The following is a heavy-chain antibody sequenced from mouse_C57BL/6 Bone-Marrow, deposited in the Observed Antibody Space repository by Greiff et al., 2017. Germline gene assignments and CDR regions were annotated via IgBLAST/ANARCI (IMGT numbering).Heavy chain of an antibody. D-gene: IGHD1-1*01. CDR2: INPNYGTT. V-gene: IGHV1-39*01. CDR1: GYSFTDYN. Sequence: VQLKESGPELVKPGASVKISCKASGYSFTDYNMNWVKQSNGQSLEWIGVINPNYGTTSYNQKFKGKATLTVDQSSSTAYMQLNSLTSEDSAVYYCARDRSTTVVAPMDYWGQGTTLTVSS. J-gene: IGHJ2*01. CDR3: ARDRSTTVVAPMDY.